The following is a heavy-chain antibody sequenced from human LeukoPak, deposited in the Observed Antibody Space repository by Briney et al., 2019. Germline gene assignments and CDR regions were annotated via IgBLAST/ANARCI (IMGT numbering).Heavy chain of an antibody. D-gene: IGHD6-19*01. J-gene: IGHJ4*02. CDR2: ISYDGSNK. CDR1: GFTFSSYA. V-gene: IGHV3-30-3*01. CDR3: ARDRRVSIAVASELDY. Sequence: GGSLRLSCAASGFTFSSYAMHWVRQAPGKGLEWVAVISYDGSNKYYADSVKGRFTISRDNSKNTLYLQMNSLRAEDTAVYYCARDRRVSIAVASELDYWGQGTLVTVSS.